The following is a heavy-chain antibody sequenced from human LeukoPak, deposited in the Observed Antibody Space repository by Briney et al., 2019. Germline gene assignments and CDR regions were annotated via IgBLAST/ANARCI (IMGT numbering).Heavy chain of an antibody. V-gene: IGHV4-61*02. D-gene: IGHD2-2*01. Sequence: PSETLSLTCTVSGDSISSGSYYWSWIRQPAGKGLEWIGRIYTSGSTNYNPSLKSRVTISVDTSKNQFSLQLSSVTAADTAVYYCARVRPAAGWDYYYYYMDVWGKGTTVTVSS. J-gene: IGHJ6*03. CDR2: IYTSGST. CDR1: GDSISSGSYY. CDR3: ARVRPAAGWDYYYYYMDV.